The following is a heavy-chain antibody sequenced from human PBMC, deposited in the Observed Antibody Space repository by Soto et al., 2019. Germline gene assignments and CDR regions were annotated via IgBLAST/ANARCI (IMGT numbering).Heavy chain of an antibody. Sequence: QVQLVESGGGVVQPGRSLRLSCAASGFTFSSYAMHWVRQAPGKGLEWVAVISYDGSNKYYADCVKGRFTISRDNSKNTLFRPMNSLRAEDTAVYYCARDGVPAAIGGYYYYRSDVWGQGTTVTVSS. V-gene: IGHV3-30-3*01. CDR2: ISYDGSNK. J-gene: IGHJ6*02. CDR1: GFTFSSYA. D-gene: IGHD2-2*01. CDR3: ARDGVPAAIGGYYYYRSDV.